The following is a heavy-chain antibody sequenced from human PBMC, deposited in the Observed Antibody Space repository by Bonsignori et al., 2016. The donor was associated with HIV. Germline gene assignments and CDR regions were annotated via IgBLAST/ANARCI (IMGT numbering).Heavy chain of an antibody. D-gene: IGHD1-26*01. CDR3: ARDSPYDGGSGTYYANYYYYYMDV. CDR2: ISAYSGNT. Sequence: WVRQAPGQGLEWMGWISAYSGNTKYAQKYRGRVTMTTDTSTTTAYMEVRSLRSDDTAVYYCARDSPYDGGSGTYYANYYYYYMDVWGKGTTVTVSS. J-gene: IGHJ6*03. V-gene: IGHV1-18*01.